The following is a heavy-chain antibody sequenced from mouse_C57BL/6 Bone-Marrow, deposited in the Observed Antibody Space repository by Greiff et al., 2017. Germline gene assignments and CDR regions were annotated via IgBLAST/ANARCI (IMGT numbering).Heavy chain of an antibody. CDR3: TSGNYGY. D-gene: IGHD2-1*01. CDR1: GFNIKDDY. V-gene: IGHV14-4*01. Sequence: EVKLQESGAELVRPGASVKLSCTASGFNIKDDYMHWVKQRPEQGLEWIGWIDPENGDTEYASKFQGKATITADTSSNTAYLQLSSLTSEDTAVYYCTSGNYGYWGQGTTLTVSS. CDR2: IDPENGDT. J-gene: IGHJ2*01.